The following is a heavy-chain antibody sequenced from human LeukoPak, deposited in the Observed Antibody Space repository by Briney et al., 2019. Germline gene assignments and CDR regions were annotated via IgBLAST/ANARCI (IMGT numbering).Heavy chain of an antibody. CDR3: AKPHFDY. CDR2: IRYDGSNK. J-gene: IGHJ4*02. Sequence: GGSVRLSCGASGFTFGSYGMHWVRQAPGKGLEWVAFIRYDGSNKYYADSVKGRFTIFRDNSKNTLYLQMNSLRPEDTAVYYCAKPHFDYWGQGTLVTVSS. V-gene: IGHV3-30*02. CDR1: GFTFGSYG.